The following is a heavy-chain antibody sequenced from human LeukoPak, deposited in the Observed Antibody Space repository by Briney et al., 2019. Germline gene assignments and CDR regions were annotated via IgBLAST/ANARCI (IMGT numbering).Heavy chain of an antibody. J-gene: IGHJ4*02. CDR1: GGSISSSSYY. D-gene: IGHD3-3*01. CDR2: IYYSGST. Sequence: SETLSLTCTVSGGSISSSSYYWGWIRQPPGKGLEWIGSIYYSGSTYYNPSLKSRVTISVDTSKNQFSLKLSSVTAADTAVYYCARDGDDFGSIDYWGQGTLVTVSS. V-gene: IGHV4-39*07. CDR3: ARDGDDFGSIDY.